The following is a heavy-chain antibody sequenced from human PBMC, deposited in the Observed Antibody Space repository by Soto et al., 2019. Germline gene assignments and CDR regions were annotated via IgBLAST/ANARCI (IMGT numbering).Heavy chain of an antibody. CDR1: GYTFINSW. Sequence: GESLKISCQGSGYTFINSWIGWVRQMPGKGLEWMGVIFPADSDTRYSPSFQGHITISADKSISTAFLQWTSLRASDTAIYYCVTKAHLDSWGQGTLVTVSS. J-gene: IGHJ4*02. V-gene: IGHV5-51*01. CDR2: IFPADSDT. CDR3: VTKAHLDS.